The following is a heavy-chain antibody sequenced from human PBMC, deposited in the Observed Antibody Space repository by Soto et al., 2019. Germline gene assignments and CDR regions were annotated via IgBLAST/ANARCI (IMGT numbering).Heavy chain of an antibody. V-gene: IGHV1-18*01. CDR2: ISAYNGNT. CDR3: ARDDLAVAGAFLDY. CDR1: VYTFTCHG. D-gene: IGHD6-19*01. Sequence: GASVKVSCKAYVYTFTCHGIYWVRQAPGQGLEWMGWISAYNGNTKYAQKFQGRITMTTDTSTSTAYMEVRSLRSDDTAVYYCARDDLAVAGAFLDYSGQGTLVTVSS. J-gene: IGHJ4*02.